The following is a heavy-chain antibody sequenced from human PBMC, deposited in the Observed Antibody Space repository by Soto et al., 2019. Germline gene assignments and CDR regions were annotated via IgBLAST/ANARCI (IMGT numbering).Heavy chain of an antibody. CDR2: TTGTSALT. Sequence: GGSRRSSGGGLEFTFSRNAMSGCRQSPGKGLEWVSGTTGTSALTYYADSVKGRFTISRDNSKKTLYLQMNTLSADDTAVYYCAKNRDYDYDAFDVWGQGTVVTVPS. V-gene: IGHV3-23*01. CDR1: EFTFSRNA. J-gene: IGHJ3*01. CDR3: AKNRDYDYDAFDV. D-gene: IGHD3-16*01.